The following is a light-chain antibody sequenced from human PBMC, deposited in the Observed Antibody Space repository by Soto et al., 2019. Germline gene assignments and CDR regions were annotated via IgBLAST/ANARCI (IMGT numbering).Light chain of an antibody. V-gene: IGKV1-5*03. Sequence: DIQMTQSPSALSASVGDRVTITCRASQSISRWLAWYQQKPGKAPKLLIYKASSLRGGVPSRFGGSGSVTAFPLTISSLQPDDVATYSCQQYSGPYTFGQGTKLEI. J-gene: IGKJ2*01. CDR3: QQYSGPYT. CDR2: KAS. CDR1: QSISRW.